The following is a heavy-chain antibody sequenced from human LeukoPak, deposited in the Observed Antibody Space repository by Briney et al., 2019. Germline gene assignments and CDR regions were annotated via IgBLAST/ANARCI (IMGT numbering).Heavy chain of an antibody. V-gene: IGHV3-30*03. CDR2: ISYDGSNK. D-gene: IGHD7-27*01. Sequence: GRSLRLSCAASGFTFSSYGMHWVRQAPGKGLEWVAVISYDGSNKYYADSVKGRFTISRDNSKNTLYLQMNSLRAEDTAVYYCARDVELGILDYWGQGTLVTVSS. J-gene: IGHJ4*02. CDR3: ARDVELGILDY. CDR1: GFTFSSYG.